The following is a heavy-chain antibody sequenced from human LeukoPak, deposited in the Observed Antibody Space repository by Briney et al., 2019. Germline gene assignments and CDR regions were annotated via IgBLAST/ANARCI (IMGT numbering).Heavy chain of an antibody. Sequence: GGSLRLSCAASGLTFSSYAMSWVRQAPGKGLEWVSAISGRGVLTYYADSVKGRFTISRDNSKNTLYLQVNSLRAEDTAVYYCAKEPSNRSTYYSYYFEYWGQGTLLTVSS. CDR2: ISGRGVLT. V-gene: IGHV3-23*01. D-gene: IGHD2-2*01. J-gene: IGHJ4*02. CDR3: AKEPSNRSTYYSYYFEY. CDR1: GLTFSSYA.